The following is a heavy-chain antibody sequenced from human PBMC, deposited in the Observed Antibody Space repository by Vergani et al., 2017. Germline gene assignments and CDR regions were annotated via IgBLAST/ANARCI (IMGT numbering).Heavy chain of an antibody. CDR2: IYPGDSDN. D-gene: IGHD6-25*01. Sequence: EVQLVQSGAEVKKPGESLKISCKGSGYSFTSYWIGWVRQMPGKGLEWMGIIYPGDSDNRYSPSFQGQVTISADQSISTAYLQWSSLKASDTAMYYCARRLGPAAARNNWFDPWGQGTLVTVSS. CDR3: ARRLGPAAARNNWFDP. J-gene: IGHJ5*02. CDR1: GYSFTSYW. V-gene: IGHV5-51*03.